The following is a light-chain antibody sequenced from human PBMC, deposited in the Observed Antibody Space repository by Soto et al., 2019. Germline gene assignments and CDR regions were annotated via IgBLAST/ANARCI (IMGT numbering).Light chain of an antibody. Sequence: EIVLTQSPATLSFSPGERATLSCRASQSVGNNLAWYQQKPGQAPGLLIYEASTRATCIPARFSGSGSGTDFTLTISSLEPEDCAVSYCQQHANWPLTFGGGTKVEIK. J-gene: IGKJ4*01. V-gene: IGKV3-11*01. CDR2: EAS. CDR3: QQHANWPLT. CDR1: QSVGNN.